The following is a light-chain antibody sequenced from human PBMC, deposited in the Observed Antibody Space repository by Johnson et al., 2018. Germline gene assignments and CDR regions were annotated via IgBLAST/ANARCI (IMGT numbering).Light chain of an antibody. J-gene: IGLJ1*01. CDR2: ENN. V-gene: IGLV1-51*02. CDR3: GTWDSGLSAGNV. CDR1: SSNIGNNY. Sequence: QSVLTQPPSVSAAPGQKVTISCSGSSSNIGNNYVSWYQQLPGTAPKLLIYENNKRPSGIPDRFSGSKSGTSATLGITGLQTGAEADYYCGTWDSGLSAGNVFGTGTKVTVL.